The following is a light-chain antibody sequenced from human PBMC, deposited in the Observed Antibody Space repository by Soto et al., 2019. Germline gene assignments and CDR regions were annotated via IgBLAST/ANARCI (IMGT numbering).Light chain of an antibody. CDR2: DAS. CDR3: QQANSFPIT. J-gene: IGKJ5*01. Sequence: DIQMTQSPSTLAASVGDRGTSACRASQSINSWLAWYQQKPGKAPQILIYDASTLKSGVPSRFSASGSGTEFTLIISSLQPDDFATYFCQQANSFPITFGQGTRLEIK. V-gene: IGKV1-5*01. CDR1: QSINSW.